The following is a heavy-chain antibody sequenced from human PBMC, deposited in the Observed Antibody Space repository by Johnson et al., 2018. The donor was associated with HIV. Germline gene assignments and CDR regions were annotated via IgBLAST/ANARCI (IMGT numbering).Heavy chain of an antibody. V-gene: IGHV3-30*04. Sequence: QVQLVESGGGLVKPGGSLRLSCAASGFTFSRNAMHWVRQAPGKGLEWVAVISYDGSNKYYADSVKGRFTISRDNSKNTLYLQMNSLRAEDTAVYYCAKYLTYYNFWSGYWGDAFDIWGQGTMVTVSS. J-gene: IGHJ3*02. CDR1: GFTFSRNA. D-gene: IGHD3-3*01. CDR3: AKYLTYYNFWSGYWGDAFDI. CDR2: ISYDGSNK.